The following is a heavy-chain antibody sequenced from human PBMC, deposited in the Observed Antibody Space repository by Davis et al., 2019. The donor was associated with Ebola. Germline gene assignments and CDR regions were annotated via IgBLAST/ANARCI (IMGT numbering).Heavy chain of an antibody. CDR1: GFTFSDYY. V-gene: IGHV3-11*06. Sequence: GGSLRLSCAASGFTFSDYYMSWIRQAPGKGLEWLSAITDSGGDTYHADSVKGRFTISRDNAKNTLYLQMNSLRAEDTAVYYCARRRWLQLHLFDYWGQGTLVTVSS. J-gene: IGHJ4*02. D-gene: IGHD5-24*01. CDR2: ITDSGGDT. CDR3: ARRRWLQLHLFDY.